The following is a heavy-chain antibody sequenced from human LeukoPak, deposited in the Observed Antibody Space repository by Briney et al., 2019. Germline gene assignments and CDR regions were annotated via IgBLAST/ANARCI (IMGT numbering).Heavy chain of an antibody. Sequence: ASVKVSCKASGYTFTRYYMHWVRQAAGQGLEWMGWINPNSGGTNFAQKFQGRVTMTRDTSISTAYMELSRLRSDDTAVYYCARVASIVVPAALARFDPWGQGTLVTVSS. CDR2: INPNSGGT. CDR1: GYTFTRYY. CDR3: ARVASIVVPAALARFDP. D-gene: IGHD2-2*01. J-gene: IGHJ5*02. V-gene: IGHV1-2*02.